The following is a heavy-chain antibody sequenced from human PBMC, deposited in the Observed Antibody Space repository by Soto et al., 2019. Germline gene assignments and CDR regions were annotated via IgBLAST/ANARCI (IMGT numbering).Heavy chain of an antibody. Sequence: SLRLSCAASGFTFDDYAMHWVRQAPGKCLEWVSGISWNSGSIGYADSVKGRFTISRDNAKNSLYLQMNSLRAEDTALYYCAKAATDPYSSGPGNAFDIWGQGTMVTVSS. D-gene: IGHD6-19*01. CDR1: GFTFDDYA. CDR2: ISWNSGSI. CDR3: AKAATDPYSSGPGNAFDI. V-gene: IGHV3-9*01. J-gene: IGHJ3*02.